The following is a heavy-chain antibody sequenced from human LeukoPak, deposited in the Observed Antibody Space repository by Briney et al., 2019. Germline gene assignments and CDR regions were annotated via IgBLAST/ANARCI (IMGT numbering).Heavy chain of an antibody. J-gene: IGHJ5*02. V-gene: IGHV3-66*02. Sequence: TGRSLRLSCAASGFTVSSNCMSWVRQAPGKGLEWVSVIYSGGSTYYADSVKGRFTISRDNSKNTLYLQMNSLRAEDTAVYYCARVVVPAAIIISWFDPWGQGTLVTVSS. D-gene: IGHD2-2*01. CDR3: ARVVVPAAIIISWFDP. CDR1: GFTVSSNC. CDR2: IYSGGST.